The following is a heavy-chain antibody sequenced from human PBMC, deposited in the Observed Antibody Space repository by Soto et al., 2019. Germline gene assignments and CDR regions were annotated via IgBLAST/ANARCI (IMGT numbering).Heavy chain of an antibody. V-gene: IGHV1-46*01. J-gene: IGHJ4*02. CDR3: ARYDYNGYYFDY. CDR1: GYTFSTYY. CDR2: INPSGGST. Sequence: QVQLVQSGAEVKKPGASVKVSCKASGYTFSTYYMHWVRQAPGQGYEWMGIINPSGGSTTYAQKFQGIVTMTRDTSTTTVYMELSRVKSEDTAVYYCARYDYNGYYFDYWGQGTLVTGSS. D-gene: IGHD4-4*01.